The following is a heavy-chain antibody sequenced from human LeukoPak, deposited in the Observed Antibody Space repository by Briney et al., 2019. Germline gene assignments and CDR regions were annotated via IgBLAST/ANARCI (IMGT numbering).Heavy chain of an antibody. V-gene: IGHV4-59*01. J-gene: IGHJ5*02. CDR2: IHYTGST. CDR1: GGSISSYY. D-gene: IGHD3-10*01. Sequence: SETLSLTCTVSGGSISSYYWSWIRQSPGKGLECIGYIHYTGSTNYNPSLKSRVTISVETSKNQFSLKLKSVTAADTAVYYCARGGYYGSGNDFRFDPWGQGTLVTVSS. CDR3: ARGGYYGSGNDFRFDP.